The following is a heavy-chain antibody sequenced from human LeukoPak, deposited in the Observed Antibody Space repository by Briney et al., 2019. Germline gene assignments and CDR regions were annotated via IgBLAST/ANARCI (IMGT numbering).Heavy chain of an antibody. V-gene: IGHV4-34*01. CDR2: INHSGST. Sequence: SETLSLTCAVYGGSFSGYYWSWIRQPPGKGLECIGEINHSGSTNYNPSLKSRVTISVDTSKNQFSLKLSSVTAADTAVYYCARGGVPGGLWFGVPWGQGTLVTVSS. D-gene: IGHD3-10*01. CDR3: ARGGVPGGLWFGVP. J-gene: IGHJ5*02. CDR1: GGSFSGYY.